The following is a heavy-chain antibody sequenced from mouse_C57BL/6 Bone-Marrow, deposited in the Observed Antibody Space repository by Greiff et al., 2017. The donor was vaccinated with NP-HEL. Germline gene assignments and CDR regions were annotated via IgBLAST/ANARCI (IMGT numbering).Heavy chain of an antibody. CDR1: GYTFTRYW. CDR3: APANWDVAWFAY. J-gene: IGHJ3*01. V-gene: IGHV1-74*01. Sequence: QVQLQQPGAELVKPGASVKVSCKASGYTFTRYWMHWVKQRPGQGLEWIGRLHPSDRDTNYNQKFKGKATLTVDKSSSTAYMQLSSLTSEDSAVYYCAPANWDVAWFAYWGQGTLVTVSA. D-gene: IGHD4-1*01. CDR2: LHPSDRDT.